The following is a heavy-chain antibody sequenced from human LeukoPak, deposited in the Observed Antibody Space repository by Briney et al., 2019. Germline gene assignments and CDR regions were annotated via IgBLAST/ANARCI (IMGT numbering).Heavy chain of an antibody. J-gene: IGHJ3*02. Sequence: SETLSLTCAVYGGSFSPYYWSWIRQSPDKGLEWIGEINHSRSTNYNPSLKSRVTISVDTSKNQFSLKLSSVTAADTAVYYCARDSTSRSTSNAFDIWGQGTMVTVSS. CDR1: GGSFSPYY. CDR2: INHSRST. V-gene: IGHV4-34*01. CDR3: ARDSTSRSTSNAFDI. D-gene: IGHD2-2*01.